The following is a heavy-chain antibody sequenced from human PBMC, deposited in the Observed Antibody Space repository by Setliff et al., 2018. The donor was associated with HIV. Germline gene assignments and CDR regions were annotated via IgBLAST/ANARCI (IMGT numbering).Heavy chain of an antibody. D-gene: IGHD1-7*01. J-gene: IGHJ4*02. CDR3: AKEGNSPFDY. V-gene: IGHV3-30*02. CDR2: IRYDENNK. CDR1: GFTFNNYG. Sequence: LRLSCAASGFTFNNYGMHWVRQAPGKGLEWVAFIRYDENNKYYADSVKGRFTISRDNSKNTLYLQMNSLGPEDTAVYYCAKEGNSPFDYWGQGILVTVSS.